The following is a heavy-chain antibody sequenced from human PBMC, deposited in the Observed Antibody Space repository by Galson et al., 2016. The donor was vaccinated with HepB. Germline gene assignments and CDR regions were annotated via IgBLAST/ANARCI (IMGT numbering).Heavy chain of an antibody. V-gene: IGHV3-15*07. CDR3: TTSVGANEFDY. J-gene: IGHJ4*02. Sequence: SLRLSCAASGFTFSNVWMNWVRQAPGKGLEWVGRIKSKVDGGAADYAAPVKGRFTISGDDSKNTLYLQMNSLKTEDAAVYHCTTSVGANEFDYWGRGTLVTVSS. CDR1: GFTFSNVW. CDR2: IKSKVDGGAA. D-gene: IGHD1-26*01.